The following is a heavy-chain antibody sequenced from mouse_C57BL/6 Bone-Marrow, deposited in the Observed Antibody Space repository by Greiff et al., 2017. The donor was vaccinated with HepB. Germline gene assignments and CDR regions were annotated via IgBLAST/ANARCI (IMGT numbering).Heavy chain of an antibody. Sequence: DVHLVESGGGLVKPGGSLKLSCAASGFTFSSYTMSWVRQTPEKRLEWVATISGGGGNTYYPDSVKGRFTISRDNAKNTLYLQMSSLRSEDTALYYCANNDYGYAMDYWGQGTSVTVSS. V-gene: IGHV5-9*01. CDR3: ANNDYGYAMDY. D-gene: IGHD2-4*01. J-gene: IGHJ4*01. CDR1: GFTFSSYT. CDR2: ISGGGGNT.